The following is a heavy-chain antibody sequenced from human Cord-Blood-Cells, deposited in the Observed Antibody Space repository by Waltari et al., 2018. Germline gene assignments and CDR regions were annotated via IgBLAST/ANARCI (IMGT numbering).Heavy chain of an antibody. D-gene: IGHD6-13*01. J-gene: IGHJ4*02. CDR1: GFTFSSYG. Sequence: QVQLVESGGGVVQPGRSLRLSCAASGFTFSSYGMHWVRQAPGKGLEGVAVISYDGSNKYYADSVKGRFTISRDNSKNTLYLQMNSLRAEDTAVYYCAKDQGYSGDYWGQGTLVTVSS. CDR3: AKDQGYSGDY. V-gene: IGHV3-30*18. CDR2: ISYDGSNK.